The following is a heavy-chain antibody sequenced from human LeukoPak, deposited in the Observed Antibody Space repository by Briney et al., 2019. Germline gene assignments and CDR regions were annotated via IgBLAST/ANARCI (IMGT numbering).Heavy chain of an antibody. CDR3: ARERQLVLDY. J-gene: IGHJ4*02. V-gene: IGHV1-3*01. D-gene: IGHD6-13*01. CDR2: INGGNADT. CDR1: GYTFSNYA. Sequence: ASVKVSCKTSGYTFSNYAMHWVRQAPGQGLEWMGWINGGNADTKYSQKFQGRVTFTRDTPASTAYMELSSLRSEDTAVYYCARERQLVLDYWGQGTLVTVSS.